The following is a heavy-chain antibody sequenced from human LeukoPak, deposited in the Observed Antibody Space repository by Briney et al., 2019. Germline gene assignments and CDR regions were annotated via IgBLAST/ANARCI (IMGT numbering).Heavy chain of an antibody. CDR1: GYTLTELS. Sequence: ASVKVSCKVSGYTLTELSMHWVRQAPGKGLEWMGGFDPEDGETIYAQKFQGRVTMTEDTSTDTAYMELRSLRSDDTAVYYCARDLLRYDSSGYYPNWGQGTLVTVSS. J-gene: IGHJ4*02. V-gene: IGHV1-24*01. CDR2: FDPEDGET. D-gene: IGHD3-22*01. CDR3: ARDLLRYDSSGYYPN.